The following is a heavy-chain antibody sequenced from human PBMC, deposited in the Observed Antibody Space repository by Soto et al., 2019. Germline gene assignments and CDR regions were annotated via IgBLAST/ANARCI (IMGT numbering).Heavy chain of an antibody. D-gene: IGHD2-8*01. CDR2: ISSSGTTT. CDR3: ARIWGGGGYALIY. V-gene: IGHV3-11*01. CDR1: GFTFSDFY. Sequence: QVQLVESGGGLVKPGGSLRLSCAASGFTFSDFYMSWIRQAPGKGLEWISYISSSGTTTYYTDSVKGRFTSSRDNAKNSLYLQMNTLRDEDRAVYYCARIWGGGGYALIYWGQGTLVTVSS. J-gene: IGHJ4*02.